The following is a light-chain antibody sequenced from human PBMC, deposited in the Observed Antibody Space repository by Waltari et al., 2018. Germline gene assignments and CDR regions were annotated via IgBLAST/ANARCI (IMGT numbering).Light chain of an antibody. V-gene: IGKV1-39*01. CDR2: SAT. CDR3: QQSYSTPWT. CDR1: QTIRNY. Sequence: DIQVTQSPSSLSASVGDSVPITCRASQTIRNYLNWYQHKPGKAPKVLIYSATSLQSGVPSRFSGSGSGTDFTLTISSLQPEDFATYYCQQSYSTPWTFGQGTKVDIK. J-gene: IGKJ1*01.